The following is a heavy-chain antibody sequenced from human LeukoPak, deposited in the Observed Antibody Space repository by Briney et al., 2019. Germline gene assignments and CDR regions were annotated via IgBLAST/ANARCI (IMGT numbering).Heavy chain of an antibody. Sequence: SETLSLTCTVSGGSTSSYYWSWIRQPPGKGLEWIGYIYYSGSTNYNPSLKSRVTISVDTSKNQFSLKLSSVTAADTAVYYCARTSGVGALRLNFDYWGQGTLVTVSS. CDR3: ARTSGVGALRLNFDY. V-gene: IGHV4-59*01. CDR1: GGSTSSYY. J-gene: IGHJ4*02. CDR2: IYYSGST. D-gene: IGHD1-26*01.